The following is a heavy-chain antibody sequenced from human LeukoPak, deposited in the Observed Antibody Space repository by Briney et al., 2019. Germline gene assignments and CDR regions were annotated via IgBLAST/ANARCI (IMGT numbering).Heavy chain of an antibody. Sequence: PGGSLRLSCAASGFTFRNAWMSWVRQAPGKGLEWVSYISSSSGTIYYADSVKGRFTISRDNAKNSLFLQMNSLRAEDTAVYCCARGAAATRVRFDYWGQGTLVTVSS. CDR1: GFTFRNAW. V-gene: IGHV3-48*04. D-gene: IGHD2-15*01. J-gene: IGHJ4*02. CDR3: ARGAAATRVRFDY. CDR2: ISSSSGTI.